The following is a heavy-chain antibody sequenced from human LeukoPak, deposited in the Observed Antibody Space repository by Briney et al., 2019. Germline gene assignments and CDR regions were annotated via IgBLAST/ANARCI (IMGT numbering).Heavy chain of an antibody. V-gene: IGHV1-18*01. D-gene: IGHD1-26*01. CDR2: ISAYNGNT. CDR1: GYTFTSYG. J-gene: IGHJ5*02. CDR3: ARGGKLCSGRRPCWFDP. Sequence: ASVKVSCKASGYTFTSYGISWVRQAPGQGLEWMGWISAYNGNTNYAQKLQGRVTMTTDTSTSTAYMELRSLRSEDTAVYYCARGGKLCSGRRPCWFDPWGQGTLVTVSS.